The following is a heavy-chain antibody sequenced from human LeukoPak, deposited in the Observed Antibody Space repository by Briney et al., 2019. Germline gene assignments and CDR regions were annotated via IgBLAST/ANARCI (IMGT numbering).Heavy chain of an antibody. V-gene: IGHV3-23*01. CDR1: GFTFSSYA. D-gene: IGHD3-10*01. J-gene: IGHJ4*02. CDR2: ISGSGGST. CDR3: ARDHYGSGYFDY. Sequence: PGGSLRLSCAASGFTFSSYAMSWVRQAPGKGLEWVSAISGSGGSTYYADSVKGRFTISRDNSKNTLYLQMNSLRAEDTAVYYCARDHYGSGYFDYWGQGTLVTVSS.